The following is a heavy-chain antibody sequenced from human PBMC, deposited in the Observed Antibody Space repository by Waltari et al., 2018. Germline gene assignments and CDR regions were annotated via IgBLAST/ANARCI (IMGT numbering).Heavy chain of an antibody. V-gene: IGHV3-9*03. CDR2: ISWNSGSI. J-gene: IGHJ3*02. Sequence: EVQLVESGGGLVQPGRSLRLSCAASGFTFDDYAMHWVRQAPGKGLEWVSGISWNSGSIGYADSVKGRFTISRDNAKNSLYLQMNSLRAEDMALYYCAKDGRARFITSWAFDIWGQGTMVTVSS. CDR1: GFTFDDYA. CDR3: AKDGRARFITSWAFDI. D-gene: IGHD3-10*01.